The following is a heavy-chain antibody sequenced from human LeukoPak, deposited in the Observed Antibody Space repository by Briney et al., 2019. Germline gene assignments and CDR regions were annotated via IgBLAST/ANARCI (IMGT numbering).Heavy chain of an antibody. CDR3: ARMGPAAAGIID. D-gene: IGHD6-13*01. CDR2: VHNSGST. J-gene: IGHJ4*02. CDR1: GGSISSYY. Sequence: SETLSLTCVVSGGSISSYYWSWVRQPPGKGLEWIGYVHNSGSTNYNPSLKSRVTISVDRSKNQFSLKLSSVTAADTAVYYCARMGPAAAGIIDWGQGTLVTVSS. V-gene: IGHV4-59*08.